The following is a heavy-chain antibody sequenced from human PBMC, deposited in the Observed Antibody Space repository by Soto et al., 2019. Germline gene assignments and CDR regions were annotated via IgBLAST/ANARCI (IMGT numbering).Heavy chain of an antibody. CDR1: GFTFSSYA. CDR2: ISGSGGST. Sequence: GGSLRLSCAASGFTFSSYAMSWVRQAPGKGLEWVSAISGSGGSTYYADSVKGRFTISRDNSKNTLYLQMNSLRAEDTYVNYCANMPPMGSGSYLVAAPVSHYGMDVWGQGTTVTVSS. D-gene: IGHD3-10*01. CDR3: ANMPPMGSGSYLVAAPVSHYGMDV. J-gene: IGHJ6*02. V-gene: IGHV3-23*01.